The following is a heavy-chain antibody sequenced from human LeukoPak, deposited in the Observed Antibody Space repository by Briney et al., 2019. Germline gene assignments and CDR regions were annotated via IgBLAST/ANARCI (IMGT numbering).Heavy chain of an antibody. Sequence: ASVKVSCKASGYTFTSYGISWVRQAPGQGLEWMGWISAYNGNTNYAQKLQGRVTMTTDTSTSTAYMELRSLRSEDTAVYYCARSRKNWGFDHDAFDIWGQGTMVTVSS. D-gene: IGHD7-27*01. CDR3: ARSRKNWGFDHDAFDI. CDR1: GYTFTSYG. V-gene: IGHV1-18*01. J-gene: IGHJ3*02. CDR2: ISAYNGNT.